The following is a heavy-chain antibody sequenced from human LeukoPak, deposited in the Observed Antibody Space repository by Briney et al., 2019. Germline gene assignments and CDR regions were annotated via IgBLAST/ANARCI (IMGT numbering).Heavy chain of an antibody. Sequence: SVKVSCKASGGTFSSYAISWVRQAPGQGLEWMGGIIPIFGTANYAQKFQGRVTITADESTSTAYMELSSLRSEDTAVYYCARGATNYDFWSGYPGNWIDPWGQGTLVTVSS. CDR3: ARGATNYDFWSGYPGNWIDP. CDR2: IIPIFGTA. CDR1: GGTFSSYA. V-gene: IGHV1-69*13. J-gene: IGHJ5*02. D-gene: IGHD3-3*01.